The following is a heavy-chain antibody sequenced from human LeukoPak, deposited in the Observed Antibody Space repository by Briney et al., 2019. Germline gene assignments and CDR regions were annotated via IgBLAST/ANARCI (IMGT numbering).Heavy chain of an antibody. CDR2: ISYDGSNK. J-gene: IGHJ4*02. CDR1: GFTFSSYG. Sequence: PGRSLRLSCAASGFTFSSYGMHWVRQAPGKGLEWVAVISYDGSNKYYADSVKGRFTISRDNSKNTLYLQMDSLRAEDTAVYYCAKDGGSGSPGDYWGQGTLVTVSS. V-gene: IGHV3-30*18. D-gene: IGHD3-10*01. CDR3: AKDGGSGSPGDY.